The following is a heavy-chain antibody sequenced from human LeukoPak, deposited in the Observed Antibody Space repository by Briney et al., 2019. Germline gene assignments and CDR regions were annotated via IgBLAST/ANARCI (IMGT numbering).Heavy chain of an antibody. D-gene: IGHD2-15*01. J-gene: IGHJ4*02. CDR3: AKDRGYCSGGSCYRSFDY. Sequence: PGGSLRLSCAASGFTFSSYNMNWVRQAPGKGLEWVSYISSSSSTIYYADSVKGRFTISRDNAKNSLYLQMNSLRAEDTAVYYCAKDRGYCSGGSCYRSFDYWGQGTLVTVSS. V-gene: IGHV3-48*01. CDR2: ISSSSSTI. CDR1: GFTFSSYN.